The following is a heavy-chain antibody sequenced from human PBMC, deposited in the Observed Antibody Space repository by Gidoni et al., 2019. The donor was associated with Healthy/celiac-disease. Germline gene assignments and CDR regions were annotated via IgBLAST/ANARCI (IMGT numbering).Heavy chain of an antibody. V-gene: IGHV1-46*01. D-gene: IGHD4-17*01. J-gene: IGHJ4*02. CDR3: ASSPQDGDYLFDY. CDR1: GYTFPSYY. Sequence: QVQLVQSGAEVKKPGASVKVSCKASGYTFPSYYMHWVRQAPGQGLEWMGIINPSGGSTSYAQKFQGRGTMTRDTSTSTVYMELSSLRSEDTAVYYCASSPQDGDYLFDYWGQGTLVTVSS. CDR2: INPSGGST.